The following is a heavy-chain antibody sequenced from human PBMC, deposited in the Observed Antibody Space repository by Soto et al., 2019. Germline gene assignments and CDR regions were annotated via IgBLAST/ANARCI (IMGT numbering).Heavy chain of an antibody. J-gene: IGHJ4*02. Sequence: ASVKVSCKASGGTFSSYAISWVRQAPGQGLEWMGGIIPIFGTANYAQKFQGRVTITADESTSTAYMELSGLRSEDTAVYYCARARDGYNFYFDYWGQGTLVTVSS. D-gene: IGHD5-12*01. CDR3: ARARDGYNFYFDY. CDR2: IIPIFGTA. CDR1: GGTFSSYA. V-gene: IGHV1-69*13.